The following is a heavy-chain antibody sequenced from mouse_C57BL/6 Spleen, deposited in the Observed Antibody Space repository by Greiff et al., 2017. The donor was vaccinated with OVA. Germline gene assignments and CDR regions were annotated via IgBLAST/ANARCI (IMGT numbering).Heavy chain of an antibody. CDR2: ISYDGSN. CDR1: GYSITSGYY. V-gene: IGHV3-6*01. D-gene: IGHD4-1*01. J-gene: IGHJ3*01. CDR3: AREGILGRMPFAY. Sequence: ESGPGLVKPSQSLSLTCSVTGYSITSGYYWNWIRQFPGNKLEWMGYISYDGSNNYNPSLKNRISITRDTSKNQFFLKLNSVTTEDTATYYCAREGILGRMPFAYWGQGTLVTVSA.